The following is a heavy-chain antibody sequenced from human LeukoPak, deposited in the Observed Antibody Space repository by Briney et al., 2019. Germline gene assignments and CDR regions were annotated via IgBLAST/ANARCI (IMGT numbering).Heavy chain of an antibody. CDR2: ISAYNGNT. Sequence: ASVKVSCKASGYTFSSYGISWVRQAPGQGLEWMGWISAYNGNTNYAQKLQGRVTMTTDTSTSTAYMELRSLRSDDTAVYYCWLYCNGRSCYRWDVWGKGTTVTVSS. D-gene: IGHD2-15*01. CDR3: WLYCNGRSCYRWDV. V-gene: IGHV1-18*01. J-gene: IGHJ6*04. CDR1: GYTFSSYG.